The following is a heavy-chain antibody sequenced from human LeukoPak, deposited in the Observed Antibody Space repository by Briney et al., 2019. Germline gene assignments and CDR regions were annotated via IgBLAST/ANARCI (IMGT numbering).Heavy chain of an antibody. V-gene: IGHV3-23*01. J-gene: IGHJ4*02. D-gene: IGHD3-16*02. Sequence: PGGSLRLSCAASGFTFSSYAMSWVRQAPGKGLEWVSAISGSGGSTYYADSVKGRFTISRDNSKNTLYLQMNSLRAEDTAVYYCAKGYDYVWGSYRYTPFDCWGQGTLVTVSS. CDR3: AKGYDYVWGSYRYTPFDC. CDR2: ISGSGGST. CDR1: GFTFSSYA.